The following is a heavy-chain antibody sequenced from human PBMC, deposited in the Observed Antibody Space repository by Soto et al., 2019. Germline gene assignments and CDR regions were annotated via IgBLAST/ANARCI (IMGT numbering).Heavy chain of an antibody. J-gene: IGHJ4*02. V-gene: IGHV3-23*01. CDR1: GFTFSSYA. CDR2: ISASGLST. CDR3: ADGGEWSFNFEY. Sequence: GGSLRLSCAASGFTFSSYAMSWVRQAPGKGLEWVSGISASGLSTYYPDSVKGRFTISRDNSKNTLYLQMNNLRAEDTAVYYCADGGEWSFNFEYGGLGTLVTVSS. D-gene: IGHD3-16*02.